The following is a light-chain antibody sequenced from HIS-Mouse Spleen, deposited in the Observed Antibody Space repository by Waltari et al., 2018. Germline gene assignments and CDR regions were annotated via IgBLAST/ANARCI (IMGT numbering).Light chain of an antibody. J-gene: IGLJ3*02. V-gene: IGLV1-51*01. Sequence: QSVLTQPPSVSAAPGQKATIPCSGSRSNIGNNYVPWYQQLPGTAPKLLIYDNNKRPSGIPDRFSGSKSGTSATLGITGLQTGDEADYYCGTWDSSLSAWVFGGGTKLTVL. CDR3: GTWDSSLSAWV. CDR2: DNN. CDR1: RSNIGNNY.